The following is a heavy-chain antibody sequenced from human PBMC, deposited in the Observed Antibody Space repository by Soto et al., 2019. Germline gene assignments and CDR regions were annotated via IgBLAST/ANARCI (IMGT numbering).Heavy chain of an antibody. J-gene: IGHJ6*02. CDR3: ARVRFLEWLLYGYYGMDV. Sequence: ASVKVSCKASGYTFTSYGISWVRQAPGQGLEWMGWISAYNGNTNYAQKLQGRVTMTTDTSTSTAYMELRSLRSDDTAVYYCARVRFLEWLLYGYYGMDVWGQGTTVTVSS. D-gene: IGHD3-3*01. CDR1: GYTFTSYG. V-gene: IGHV1-18*01. CDR2: ISAYNGNT.